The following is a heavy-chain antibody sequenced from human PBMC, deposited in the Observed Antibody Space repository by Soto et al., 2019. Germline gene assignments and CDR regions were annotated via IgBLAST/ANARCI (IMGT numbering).Heavy chain of an antibody. V-gene: IGHV4-59*01. Sequence: PSETLSLTCTVSGGSISSYYWSWIRQPPGKGLEWIGYIYYNGSTNYNPSLKSRVTISVDTSKNQFSLKLRSVTAADTAVYYCAREYTPMAYNWFDPWGQGTLVTVSS. CDR3: AREYTPMAYNWFDP. D-gene: IGHD5-18*01. J-gene: IGHJ5*02. CDR1: GGSISSYY. CDR2: IYYNGST.